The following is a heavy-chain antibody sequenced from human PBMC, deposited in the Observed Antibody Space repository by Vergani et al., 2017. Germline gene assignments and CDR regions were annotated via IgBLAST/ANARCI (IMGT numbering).Heavy chain of an antibody. Sequence: VQLVESGGGLVKPGGSLRLSCAASGFTFSSYGMHWVRQAPGKGLEWVAVIWYDGSNKYYADSVKGRFTISRDNSKNTLYLQMNSLRAEDTAVYYCARYYDFWSGSPTREGFGAFDIWGQGTMVTVSS. CDR2: IWYDGSNK. CDR1: GFTFSSYG. V-gene: IGHV3-33*08. D-gene: IGHD3-3*01. CDR3: ARYYDFWSGSPTREGFGAFDI. J-gene: IGHJ3*02.